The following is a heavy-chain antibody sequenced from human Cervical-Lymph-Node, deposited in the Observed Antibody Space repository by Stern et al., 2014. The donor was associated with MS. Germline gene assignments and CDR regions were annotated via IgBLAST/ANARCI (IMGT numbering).Heavy chain of an antibody. V-gene: IGHV3-15*01. J-gene: IGHJ4*02. D-gene: IGHD2-2*01. CDR2: IKSNTDGGLT. CDR3: TTAEPAPWRYLDY. CDR1: GFTFSNAW. Sequence: EVQLVESGGGLVKPGGSLRLSCAASGFTFSNAWMNWVRQAPGKGLEWVGRIKSNTDGGLTDYAAPVKGRFTISRDDSKNTLYLHMNTLKTEDTAVYFCTTAEPAPWRYLDYWGQGTLVTVSS.